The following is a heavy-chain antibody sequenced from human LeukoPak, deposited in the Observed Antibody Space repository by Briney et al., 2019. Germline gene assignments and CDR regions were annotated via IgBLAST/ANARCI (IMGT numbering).Heavy chain of an antibody. CDR2: IKKDGSET. J-gene: IGHJ4*02. CDR1: GFTFSSHW. V-gene: IGHV3-7*01. Sequence: GGSLRLSCAASGFTFSSHWMSWVRQAPGKGLEWVANIKKDGSETYYVDSVKGRFTISRDNAKNSLYLQMSSLRVEDTAVYYCVRAFDHWGQGILVTVSS. CDR3: VRAFDH.